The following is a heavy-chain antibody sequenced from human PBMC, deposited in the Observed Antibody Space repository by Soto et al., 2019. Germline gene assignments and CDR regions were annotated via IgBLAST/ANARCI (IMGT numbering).Heavy chain of an antibody. D-gene: IGHD2-21*02. V-gene: IGHV1-69*01. CDR3: ALVVGLYCGGDCIMHYFDY. CDR2: IIPIFDTA. Sequence: QVQLVQSGAEVKKPGSSVKVSCKASGGSFSSSAIRWVRQAPGQGLEWMGGIIPIFDTANYAQKFQGRFTITADESTTTASMELSSLRSEDTAVYYCALVVGLYCGGDCIMHYFDYWVQGTLVTVSS. J-gene: IGHJ4*02. CDR1: GGSFSSSA.